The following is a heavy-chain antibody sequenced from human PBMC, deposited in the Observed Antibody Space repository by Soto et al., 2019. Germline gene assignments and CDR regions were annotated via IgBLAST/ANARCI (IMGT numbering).Heavy chain of an antibody. CDR1: GFTFSGSA. D-gene: IGHD6-13*01. V-gene: IGHV3-73*01. CDR2: IRSKANSYAT. Sequence: GGSLRLSCAASGFTFSGSAMHWVRQASGKGLEWVGRIRSKANSYATAYAASVKGRFTISRDDSKNTAYLQMNSLKTEDTAVYYCTRLKYSSSRQVDYWGQGTLVTVSS. CDR3: TRLKYSSSRQVDY. J-gene: IGHJ4*02.